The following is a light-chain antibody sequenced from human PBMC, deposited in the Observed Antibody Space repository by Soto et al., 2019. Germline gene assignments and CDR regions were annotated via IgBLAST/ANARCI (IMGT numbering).Light chain of an antibody. J-gene: IGKJ1*01. CDR2: GIS. Sequence: EIVLTQSPGTLSLSPGERATLSCRASQSVNSNYLAWYQQKPGQAPRLLIYGISKRATDIPDRFSGSGSGTEFTLTISRLEPEDFAVYYCQQYISSPLTFGQGTKVDIK. CDR1: QSVNSNY. CDR3: QQYISSPLT. V-gene: IGKV3-20*01.